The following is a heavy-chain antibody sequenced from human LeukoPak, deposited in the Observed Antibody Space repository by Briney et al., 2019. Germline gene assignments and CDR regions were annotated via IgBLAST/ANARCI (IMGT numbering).Heavy chain of an antibody. Sequence: SQTLSLTCAISGDSVSSNSAAWNWIRQSPSRGLEWLGRTYYRSRWYHDYGVSVRSRININPDTSKNRFSLQLNSVTPEDTAVYYCVREVDSHGTLFYYGMDVWGQGTTVTVSS. D-gene: IGHD6-13*01. V-gene: IGHV6-1*01. J-gene: IGHJ6*02. CDR1: GDSVSSNSAA. CDR2: TYYRSRWYH. CDR3: VREVDSHGTLFYYGMDV.